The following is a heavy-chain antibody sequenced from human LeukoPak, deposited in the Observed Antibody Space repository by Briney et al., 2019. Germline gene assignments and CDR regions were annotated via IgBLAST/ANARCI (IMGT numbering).Heavy chain of an antibody. V-gene: IGHV4-34*01. Sequence: SETLSLTCAVYGGSFSGYYWSWIRQPPGKGLEWIGEINHSGSTNYNPSLKSRVTISVDTSKNQFSLKLSSVTATDTVVYYCARGSVRFLEWLVGYFDYWGQGTLVTVSS. CDR2: INHSGST. CDR3: ARGSVRFLEWLVGYFDY. CDR1: GGSFSGYY. J-gene: IGHJ4*02. D-gene: IGHD3-3*01.